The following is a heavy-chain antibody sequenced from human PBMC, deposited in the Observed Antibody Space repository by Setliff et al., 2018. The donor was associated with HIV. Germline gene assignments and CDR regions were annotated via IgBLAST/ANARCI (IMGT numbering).Heavy chain of an antibody. V-gene: IGHV4-59*11. CDR2: IYYSGNT. Sequence: PSETLSLTCTVSGGSISSHYWGWIRQPPGKGLEWIGSIYYSGNTNYNPSLKSRVTISIDTSKSQFSLKLTSVSAADTAMYYCARGRRRSSTPYYFDYWGQGALVTVSS. CDR3: ARGRRRSSTPYYFDY. J-gene: IGHJ4*02. CDR1: GGSISSHY.